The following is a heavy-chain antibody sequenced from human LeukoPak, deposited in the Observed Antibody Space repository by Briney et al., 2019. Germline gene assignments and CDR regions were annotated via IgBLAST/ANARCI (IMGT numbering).Heavy chain of an antibody. CDR2: IIPIFGTA. CDR1: GGTFSSYA. J-gene: IGHJ4*02. Sequence: SVKVSCTASGGTFSSYAISWVRQAPGQGLEWMGGIIPIFGTANYAQKFQGRVTITADESTSTAYMELSSLRSEDTAVYYCARVAGYSGYDYPPPFDYWGQGTLVTVSS. V-gene: IGHV1-69*13. D-gene: IGHD5-12*01. CDR3: ARVAGYSGYDYPPPFDY.